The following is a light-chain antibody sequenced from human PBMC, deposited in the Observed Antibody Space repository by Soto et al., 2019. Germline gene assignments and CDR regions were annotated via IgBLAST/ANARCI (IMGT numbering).Light chain of an antibody. V-gene: IGKV3-20*01. Sequence: EIVLTQSPGTLSLSPGEGATLSCRASQSVSSAYLAWYRQKPGQAPRLLIYGASSRAAGIPDRFSGSGSGTDFTLTISRLEPEDFAVYYCQQYGTSRAFTFGQVTKLEIK. J-gene: IGKJ2*01. CDR2: GAS. CDR3: QQYGTSRAFT. CDR1: QSVSSAY.